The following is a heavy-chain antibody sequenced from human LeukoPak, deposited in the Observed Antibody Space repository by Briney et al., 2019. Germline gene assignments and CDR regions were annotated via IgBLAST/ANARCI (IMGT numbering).Heavy chain of an antibody. V-gene: IGHV4-59*01. D-gene: IGHD3-22*01. CDR3: AREGLSSGYYNY. Sequence: SETLSLTCAVYGVSFSGYYWSWIRQPPGKGLEWIGYINYSGSTNYNPSLKSRVTISIDTSKNQFSLRLSPVTAADTAVYYCAREGLSSGYYNYWGQGTLVTVSS. CDR1: GVSFSGYY. J-gene: IGHJ4*02. CDR2: INYSGST.